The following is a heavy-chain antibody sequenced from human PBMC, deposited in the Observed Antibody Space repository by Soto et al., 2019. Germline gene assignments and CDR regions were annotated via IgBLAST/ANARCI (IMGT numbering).Heavy chain of an antibody. CDR3: ARGGQDFWSGPFDY. CDR1: GDSISNYF. Sequence: QGQLQESGPGLVKPSETLSLTSTVSGDSISNYFCNWIRQPAGKGLEWIGRIDNSGSTNYNPSLKSRITMSADTSRNQFSLKLNSVTAADMAVYYCARGGQDFWSGPFDYWGQGALVTVSS. J-gene: IGHJ4*02. CDR2: IDNSGST. D-gene: IGHD3-3*01. V-gene: IGHV4-4*07.